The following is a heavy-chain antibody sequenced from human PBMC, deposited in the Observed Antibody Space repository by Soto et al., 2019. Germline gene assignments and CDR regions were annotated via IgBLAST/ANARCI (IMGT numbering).Heavy chain of an antibody. CDR3: AREMTSSYGMDV. V-gene: IGHV3-21*01. D-gene: IGHD2-21*02. CDR1: RXTFSSFS. Sequence: DVQLVESGGGPVKPGGSLRLSCAXSRXTFSSFSXNWVRQAPGKGLEWVSSISSGSTFIYYADSVKGRFTISRDNAKNSLYLQMTSLRAEDTAVYYCAREMTSSYGMDVWGQGTTVTVSS. CDR2: ISSGSTFI. J-gene: IGHJ6*02.